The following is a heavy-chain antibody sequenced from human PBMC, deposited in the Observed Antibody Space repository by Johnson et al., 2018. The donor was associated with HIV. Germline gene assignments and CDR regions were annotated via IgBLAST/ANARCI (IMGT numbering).Heavy chain of an antibody. CDR3: ARPVAGMNDAFDI. CDR2: ISYDGSNK. V-gene: IGHV3-30-3*01. CDR1: GFTFSSFD. J-gene: IGHJ3*02. Sequence: QVQLVESGGGVVQPGRSLRLSCAASGFTFSSFDMHWVRQAPGKGLEWVAVISYDGSNKYYADSVKGRFTISRDNSKNTLYLQMNSLRAEDTAVYYCARPVAGMNDAFDIWGQGTMVTVSS. D-gene: IGHD6-19*01.